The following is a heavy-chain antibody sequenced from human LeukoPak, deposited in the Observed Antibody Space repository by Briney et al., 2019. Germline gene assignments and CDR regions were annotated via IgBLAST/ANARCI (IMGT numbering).Heavy chain of an antibody. CDR1: GFTFSNYW. CDR3: ARRSGYYDILTGLIDY. V-gene: IGHV3-74*01. CDR2: IKSDGSGT. D-gene: IGHD3-9*01. Sequence: QSGGSLRLSCAASGFTFSNYWMHWVRQAPGKGLVWVSRIKSDGSGTTYADPVKGRFTISRDNAKNTLYLQMNSLRAEDTAVYYCARRSGYYDILTGLIDYWGQGTLDTVSS. J-gene: IGHJ4*02.